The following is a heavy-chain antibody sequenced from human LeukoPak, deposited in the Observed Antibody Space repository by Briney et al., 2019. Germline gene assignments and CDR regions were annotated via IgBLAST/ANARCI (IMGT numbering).Heavy chain of an antibody. Sequence: SVKVSCKASGGTFSSYAISWVRQAPGQGLEWMGGIIPIFGTANYAQKFQGRVTITADKSTSTAYMELSSLRSEDTAVYYCARDPGIAAAGTILFYYYYYMDVWGKGTTVTISS. D-gene: IGHD6-13*01. CDR3: ARDPGIAAAGTILFYYYYYMDV. V-gene: IGHV1-69*06. J-gene: IGHJ6*03. CDR1: GGTFSSYA. CDR2: IIPIFGTA.